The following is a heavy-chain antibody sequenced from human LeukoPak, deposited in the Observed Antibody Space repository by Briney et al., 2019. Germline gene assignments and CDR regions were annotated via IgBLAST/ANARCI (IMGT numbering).Heavy chain of an antibody. J-gene: IGHJ3*02. V-gene: IGHV4-34*01. CDR1: GGSFSGYY. CDR3: ARGSYDFWSGYYTRLFYAFDI. D-gene: IGHD3-3*01. Sequence: SETLSLTCAVYGGSFSGYYWSWIRQPPGKGLEWSGEINHSGSTNYNPSLKSRVTISVDTSKNQFSLKLSSVTAADTAVYYCARGSYDFWSGYYTRLFYAFDIWGQGTMFTASS. CDR2: INHSGST.